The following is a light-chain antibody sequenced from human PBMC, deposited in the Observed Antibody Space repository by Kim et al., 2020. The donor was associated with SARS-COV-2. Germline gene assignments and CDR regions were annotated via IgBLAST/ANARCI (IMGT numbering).Light chain of an antibody. Sequence: PGERATLSCRASQSLSTNLVWTQHKPGQSPRLLIYGASSRATGIPDRFSGSGSGTDFTLTITGLEPEDFAVYYCHQYAGAPWTLGPGTKVDI. V-gene: IGKV3-20*01. J-gene: IGKJ1*01. CDR1: QSLSTN. CDR2: GAS. CDR3: HQYAGAPWT.